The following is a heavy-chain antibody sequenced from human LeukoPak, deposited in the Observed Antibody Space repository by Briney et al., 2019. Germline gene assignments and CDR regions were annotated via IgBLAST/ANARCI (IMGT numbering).Heavy chain of an antibody. CDR2: ISSSGSTI. D-gene: IGHD6-19*01. Sequence: PGGSLRLSCAASGFPFSDYYMSWIRQAPGKGLEWVSYISSSGSTIYYADSVKGRLTISRDNAKNSLYLQMNSLRAEDTAVFYCASPYSSGWYPSIYFQHWGQGTLVTVSS. CDR3: ASPYSSGWYPSIYFQH. CDR1: GFPFSDYY. V-gene: IGHV3-11*04. J-gene: IGHJ1*01.